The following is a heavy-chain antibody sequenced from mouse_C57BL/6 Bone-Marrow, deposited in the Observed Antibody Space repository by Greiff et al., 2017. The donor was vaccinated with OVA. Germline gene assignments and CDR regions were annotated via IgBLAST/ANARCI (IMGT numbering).Heavy chain of an antibody. Sequence: EVQLVEPGGGLVKPGGSLKLSCAASGFTFSDYGMHWVSQAPEKGLEWVAYISSGSSTIYYADTVKGRFTISRDNAKNTLFLQMTILGSEDTAMYYCASRSTRYWGQGTLVTVSA. CDR3: ASRSTRY. J-gene: IGHJ3*01. V-gene: IGHV5-17*01. CDR1: GFTFSDYG. D-gene: IGHD2-1*01. CDR2: ISSGSSTI.